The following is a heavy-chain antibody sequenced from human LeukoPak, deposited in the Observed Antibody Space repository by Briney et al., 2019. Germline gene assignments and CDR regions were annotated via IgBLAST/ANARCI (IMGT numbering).Heavy chain of an antibody. CDR2: IYYSGST. CDR1: GGSISSYY. CDR3: ASSGSDSDAEYFQH. J-gene: IGHJ1*01. D-gene: IGHD1-26*01. Sequence: SETLSLTCTVSGGSISSYYWSWIRQPPGKGLDWIGYIYYSGSTNYNPSLKSRVTISVDTSKNQFSLKLSSVTAADTAVYYCASSGSDSDAEYFQHWGQGTLVTVSS. V-gene: IGHV4-59*01.